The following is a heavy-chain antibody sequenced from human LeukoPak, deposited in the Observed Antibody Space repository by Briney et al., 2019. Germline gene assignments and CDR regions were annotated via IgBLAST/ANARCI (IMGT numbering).Heavy chain of an antibody. Sequence: SETLSLTCTVSGGSISSSSYYWGWIRQPPGKGLEWIGSIYYSGSTYYNPSLKSRVTISVDTSKNQLSLKLSSVTAADTAVYFCARGKMRYSGYDLGNYFDYWGQGTLVTVSS. CDR1: GGSISSSSYY. CDR2: IYYSGST. J-gene: IGHJ4*02. V-gene: IGHV4-39*07. CDR3: ARGKMRYSGYDLGNYFDY. D-gene: IGHD5-12*01.